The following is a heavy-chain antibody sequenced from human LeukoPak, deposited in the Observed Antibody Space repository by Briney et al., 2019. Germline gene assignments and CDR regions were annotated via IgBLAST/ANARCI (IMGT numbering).Heavy chain of an antibody. CDR3: ARRGDFWSGYTYFDY. Sequence: GGSLRLSCAAASGFTFSSYSMHWVRQAPGKGLEWVSSISSSSSYMYYADSVKGRFTISRDNAKNSLYLQMNSLRAEDTAVYYCARRGDFWSGYTYFDYWGQGTLVTVSS. J-gene: IGHJ4*02. V-gene: IGHV3-21*01. CDR2: ISSSSSYM. D-gene: IGHD3-3*01. CDR1: GFTFSSYS.